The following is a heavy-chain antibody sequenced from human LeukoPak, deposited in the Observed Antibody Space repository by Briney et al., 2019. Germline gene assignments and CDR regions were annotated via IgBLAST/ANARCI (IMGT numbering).Heavy chain of an antibody. CDR3: VKERGSPTEFDC. CDR1: GFTFSSYA. D-gene: IGHD4-17*01. J-gene: IGHJ4*02. CDR2: ISGAGGGST. V-gene: IGHV3-23*01. Sequence: PGGSLRLSCAASGFTFSSYAMSWVRQAPGKGLEWVSIISGAGGGSTYYADSVKGRFTISRDNSKNTLYLQMDSLRGEDTAVYYCVKERGSPTEFDCWGQGALVTVSS.